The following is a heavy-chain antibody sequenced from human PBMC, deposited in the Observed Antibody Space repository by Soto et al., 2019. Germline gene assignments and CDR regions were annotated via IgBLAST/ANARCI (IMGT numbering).Heavy chain of an antibody. V-gene: IGHV1-3*01. D-gene: IGHD6-13*01. Sequence: ASVKVSCKASGYTFTSYAMHWVRQAPGQRLEWMGWINAGNGNTKYSQKFQGRVTITRDTSASTAYMELSSLRSEDTAVYYCSSAAAGNESSLSVQDYYYYGMDVWGQGTTVTVSS. CDR1: GYTFTSYA. CDR2: INAGNGNT. J-gene: IGHJ6*02. CDR3: SSAAAGNESSLSVQDYYYYGMDV.